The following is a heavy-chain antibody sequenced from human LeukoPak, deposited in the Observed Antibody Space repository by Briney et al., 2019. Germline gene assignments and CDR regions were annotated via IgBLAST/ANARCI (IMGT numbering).Heavy chain of an antibody. CDR1: GFTFSSYG. J-gene: IGHJ6*02. Sequence: GRSLRLSCVASGFTFSSYGMHWVRQAPGKGLEWVAVISYDGSNKYYADSVKGRFTISRDNSKNTLYLQMNSLRAEDTAVYYCAKDGILSGLGSGSYVRYGMDVWGQGTTVTVSS. V-gene: IGHV3-30*18. CDR3: AKDGILSGLGSGSYVRYGMDV. CDR2: ISYDGSNK. D-gene: IGHD3-10*01.